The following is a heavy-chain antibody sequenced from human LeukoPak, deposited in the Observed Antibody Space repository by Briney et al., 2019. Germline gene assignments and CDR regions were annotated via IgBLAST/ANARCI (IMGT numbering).Heavy chain of an antibody. J-gene: IGHJ4*02. CDR3: ARASKYYDNSGYYYFDY. Sequence: SETLSLTCTVSGGSISSHYWSWIRQPPGKGLEWIGYIYYSGSTNYNPSLKSRVTISVDTSKNQFSLKLSSVTAADTAVYYCARASKYYDNSGYYYFDYWGQGTLVTVSS. V-gene: IGHV4-59*11. CDR2: IYYSGST. D-gene: IGHD3-22*01. CDR1: GGSISSHY.